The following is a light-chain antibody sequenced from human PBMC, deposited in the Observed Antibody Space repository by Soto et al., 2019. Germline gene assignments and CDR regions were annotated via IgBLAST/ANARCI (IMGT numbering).Light chain of an antibody. J-gene: IGKJ1*01. CDR2: AAS. CDR1: QGISNF. Sequence: DIQMTQSPSSLSASVGDRVTITCRASQGISNFLAWYQQKPGQVPNLLIYAASSLQSGVPSRFSGSGSGTELTITITRLEPEDCEVYHCQQYGNSPWTFGQGTKVDIK. CDR3: QQYGNSPWT. V-gene: IGKV1-27*01.